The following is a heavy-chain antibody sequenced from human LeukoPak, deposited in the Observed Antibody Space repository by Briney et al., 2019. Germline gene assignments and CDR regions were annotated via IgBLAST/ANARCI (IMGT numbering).Heavy chain of an antibody. D-gene: IGHD6-19*01. J-gene: IGHJ4*02. Sequence: ASVKVSCKASGYTFTSYGISWVRQAPGQGLEWMGWISAYNGNTNYAQKLQGRVTMTTDTSTSTAYMELRSLRSDDTAVYYCARCFRAYSSGWPQEYWGQGTLVTVSS. V-gene: IGHV1-18*01. CDR2: ISAYNGNT. CDR1: GYTFTSYG. CDR3: ARCFRAYSSGWPQEY.